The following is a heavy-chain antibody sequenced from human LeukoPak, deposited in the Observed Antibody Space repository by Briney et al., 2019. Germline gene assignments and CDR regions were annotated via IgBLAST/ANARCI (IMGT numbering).Heavy chain of an antibody. CDR3: ANDRRAIVGATSGPEFDY. D-gene: IGHD1-26*01. J-gene: IGHJ4*02. Sequence: GGSLRLSCAASGFTFSTYGMHWVRQAPGKGLEWVAGISYDGGKKYYADSVKGRFTISRDNPKNTLYLEMNSLRAEDTAVYYGANDRRAIVGATSGPEFDYWGQGTLVTVSS. CDR1: GFTFSTYG. CDR2: ISYDGGKK. V-gene: IGHV3-30*18.